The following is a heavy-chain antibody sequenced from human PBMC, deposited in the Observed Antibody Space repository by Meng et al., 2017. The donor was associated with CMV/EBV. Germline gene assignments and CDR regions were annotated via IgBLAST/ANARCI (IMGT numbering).Heavy chain of an antibody. CDR3: ARDEIGYCSSTSCRNWFDP. CDR2: ISAYNGNT. V-gene: IGHV1-18*01. Sequence: ASVKVSCKASGYTFTSYGISWVRQAPGQGLEWMGWISAYNGNTNYAQKLQGRVTMTTDTSTSTAYMELRSLRSDDTAVYYCARDEIGYCSSTSCRNWFDPWGQGTQVTVSS. D-gene: IGHD2-2*01. CDR1: GYTFTSYG. J-gene: IGHJ5*02.